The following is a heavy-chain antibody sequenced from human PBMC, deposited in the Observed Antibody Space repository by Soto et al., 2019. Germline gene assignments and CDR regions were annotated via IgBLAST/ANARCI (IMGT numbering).Heavy chain of an antibody. D-gene: IGHD6-19*01. V-gene: IGHV4-61*08. CDR3: ARQASGWYDAFDI. J-gene: IGHJ3*02. CDR2: IYYSGST. CDR1: GGSISSPDHH. Sequence: SETLSLTCTVSGGSISSPDHHWTWIRQSPGKGLEWIGYIYYSGSTNYNPSLKSRVTISVDTSKNQFSLKLSSVTAADTAVYYCARQASGWYDAFDIWGQGTMVTVSS.